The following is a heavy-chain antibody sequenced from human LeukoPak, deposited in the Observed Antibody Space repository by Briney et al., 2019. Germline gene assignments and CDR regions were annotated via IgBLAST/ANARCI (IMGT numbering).Heavy chain of an antibody. CDR3: ARVPHYDILTGYYWNAFDI. CDR1: GGSISSSSYY. J-gene: IGHJ3*02. Sequence: SETLSLTCTVSGGSISSSSYYWGWIRQPPGKGPEWIGSIYYSGSTYYNPSLKSRVTISVDTSKNQFSLKLSSVTAADTAVYYCARVPHYDILTGYYWNAFDIWGQGTMVTVSS. CDR2: IYYSGST. D-gene: IGHD3-9*01. V-gene: IGHV4-39*07.